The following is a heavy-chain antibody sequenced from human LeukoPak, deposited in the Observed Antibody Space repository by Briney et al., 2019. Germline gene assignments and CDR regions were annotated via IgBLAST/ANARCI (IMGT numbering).Heavy chain of an antibody. CDR3: ARGETYYDILTGTLQYYFDY. D-gene: IGHD3-9*01. J-gene: IGHJ4*02. Sequence: PSETLSLTCTVSGGSISSYYWSWIRQPPGKGLEWIGYIYYIGSTNYNPSLKSRGTISVDTSKDQLSVKLSSVTAADTAVYYCARGETYYDILTGTLQYYFDYWGQGTLVTVSS. CDR1: GGSISSYY. V-gene: IGHV4-59*01. CDR2: IYYIGST.